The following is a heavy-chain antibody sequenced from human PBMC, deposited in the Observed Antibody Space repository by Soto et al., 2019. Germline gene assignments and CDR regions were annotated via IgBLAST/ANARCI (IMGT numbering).Heavy chain of an antibody. J-gene: IGHJ4*02. Sequence: ETLSLTCSVYGGSFSGYYWSWIRQPPGKGLEWIGEINHSGSTNYNPSLKSRVTISVDTSKNQFSLKLSSVTAADTAVYYCARRSSSWSPFDYWGQGTMVTVSS. CDR3: ARRSSSWSPFDY. CDR2: INHSGST. V-gene: IGHV4-34*01. D-gene: IGHD6-13*01. CDR1: GGSFSGYY.